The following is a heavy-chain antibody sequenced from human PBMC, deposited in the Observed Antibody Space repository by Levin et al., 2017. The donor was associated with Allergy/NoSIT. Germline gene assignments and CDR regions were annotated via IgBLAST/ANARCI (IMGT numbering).Heavy chain of an antibody. D-gene: IGHD3-16*01. CDR1: GFTFSSYA. Sequence: PGGSLRLSCAASGFTFSSYAMSWVRQAPGKGLEWVSTITIATTTYYADSVKRRFTISRDNAKNTLYLQVNSLRAEDTAVYYCTEGVVWGSSWCNCFDPWGQGTMVTVSS. V-gene: IGHV3-23*01. J-gene: IGHJ5*02. CDR3: TEGVVWGSSWCNCFDP. CDR2: ITIATTT.